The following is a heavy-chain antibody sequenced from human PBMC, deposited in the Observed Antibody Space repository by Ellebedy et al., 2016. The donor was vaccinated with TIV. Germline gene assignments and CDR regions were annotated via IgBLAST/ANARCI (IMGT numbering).Heavy chain of an antibody. Sequence: SETLSLXXAVYGGSFSGYYWSWIRQPPGKGLEWIGEINHSGSTNYNPSLKSRVTISVDTSKNQFSLKLSSVTAADTAVYYCARGRIFEYSSSSHYFDYWGQGTLVTVSS. D-gene: IGHD6-6*01. CDR1: GGSFSGYY. V-gene: IGHV4-34*01. CDR2: INHSGST. CDR3: ARGRIFEYSSSSHYFDY. J-gene: IGHJ4*02.